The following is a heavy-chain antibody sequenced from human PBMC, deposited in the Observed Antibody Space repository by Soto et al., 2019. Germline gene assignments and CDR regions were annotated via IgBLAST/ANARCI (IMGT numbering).Heavy chain of an antibody. CDR1: GFTFSSYG. CDR2: ISYDGSNK. Sequence: QVQLVESGGGVVQPGRSLRLSCAASGFTFSSYGMHWVRQAPGKGLEWVAVISYDGSNKYYADSVKGRFTISRDNSKNTLYLQMNSLRAEDTAVYYCAKVTDGYPPEYWGQGTLVTVSS. CDR3: AKVTDGYPPEY. J-gene: IGHJ4*02. D-gene: IGHD5-12*01. V-gene: IGHV3-30*18.